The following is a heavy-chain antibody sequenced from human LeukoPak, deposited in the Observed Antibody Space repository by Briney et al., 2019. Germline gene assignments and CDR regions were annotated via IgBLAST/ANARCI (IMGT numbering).Heavy chain of an antibody. Sequence: GGSLRLSCAASGFTFSSYAMNWVRQAPGKGLEWVAFISYDGSNKYYADSVKGRFTISRDNSKNTLYLQMNSLRAEDTAVYYCARGRGVVIYLFDYWGQGTLVTVSS. V-gene: IGHV3-30-3*01. CDR3: ARGRGVVIYLFDY. CDR2: ISYDGSNK. J-gene: IGHJ4*02. D-gene: IGHD3-3*01. CDR1: GFTFSSYA.